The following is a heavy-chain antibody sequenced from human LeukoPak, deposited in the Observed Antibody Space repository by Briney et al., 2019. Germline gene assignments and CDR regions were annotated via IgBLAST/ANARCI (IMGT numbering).Heavy chain of an antibody. Sequence: ASVTDSCKASGYTFTGYYMHWVRQAPGQGGEWVGWINPDSGGTNYAQKFQGRGTMTRDTSISTAYMELSRLRSDDTAVYYCARVITMVRGVIGLPLICYWGQGTLVTVAS. CDR2: INPDSGGT. CDR1: GYTFTGYY. D-gene: IGHD3-10*01. V-gene: IGHV1-2*02. J-gene: IGHJ4*02. CDR3: ARVITMVRGVIGLPLICY.